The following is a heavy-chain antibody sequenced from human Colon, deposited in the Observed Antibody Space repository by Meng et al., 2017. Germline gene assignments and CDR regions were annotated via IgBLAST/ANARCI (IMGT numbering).Heavy chain of an antibody. CDR3: ARPASVVYSYGSFDY. Sequence: QVQLVQSGAEVKTPGSSVKVSCKASGGTFSSYAISWVRQAPGQGLEWMGGIIPILGIANYAQKFQGRVTITADKSTSTAYMELSSLRSEDTAVYYCARPASVVYSYGSFDYWGQGTLVTVSS. D-gene: IGHD5-18*01. V-gene: IGHV1-69*10. CDR1: GGTFSSYA. J-gene: IGHJ4*02. CDR2: IIPILGIA.